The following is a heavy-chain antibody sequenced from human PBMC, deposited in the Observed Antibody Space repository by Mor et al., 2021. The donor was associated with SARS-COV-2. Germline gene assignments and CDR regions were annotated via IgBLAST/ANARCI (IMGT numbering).Heavy chain of an antibody. D-gene: IGHD3-3*01. J-gene: IGHJ5*02. V-gene: IGHV4-34*01. CDR3: ARGGLRITIFGVAKGDWFDP. Sequence: NYNPSLKSRVTISVDTSKNQFSLKLSSVTAADTAVYYCARGGLRITIFGVAKGDWFDPWGQGTL.